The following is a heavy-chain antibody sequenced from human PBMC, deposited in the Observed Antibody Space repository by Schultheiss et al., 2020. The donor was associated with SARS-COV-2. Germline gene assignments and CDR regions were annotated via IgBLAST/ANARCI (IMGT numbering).Heavy chain of an antibody. CDR3: ARLGSLVRGIMIHWFDS. J-gene: IGHJ5*01. Sequence: SETLSLTCTVSGGSISSGGYYWSWIRQPPGKGLEWIGSIYYTGGAYYNTSLRSRVTISVDTSRDQFSLKMTSVTAADTAVYYCARLGSLVRGIMIHWFDSWGQGTQVTVSS. CDR2: IYYTGGA. V-gene: IGHV4-39*01. CDR1: GGSISSGGYY. D-gene: IGHD3-10*01.